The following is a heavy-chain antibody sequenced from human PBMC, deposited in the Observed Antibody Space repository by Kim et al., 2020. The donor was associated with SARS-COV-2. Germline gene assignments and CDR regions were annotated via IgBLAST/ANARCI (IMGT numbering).Heavy chain of an antibody. CDR3: ARDVAVAGAPGYYGMDV. V-gene: IGHV1-3*01. CDR2: INAGNGNT. Sequence: ASVKVSCKASGYTFTSYSMHWVRQAPGQRLEWMGWINAGNGNTKYSQKFQGRVTITRDTSASTAYMELSSLRSEDTAVYYCARDVAVAGAPGYYGMDVWGQGTTVTVSS. D-gene: IGHD6-19*01. J-gene: IGHJ6*02. CDR1: GYTFTSYS.